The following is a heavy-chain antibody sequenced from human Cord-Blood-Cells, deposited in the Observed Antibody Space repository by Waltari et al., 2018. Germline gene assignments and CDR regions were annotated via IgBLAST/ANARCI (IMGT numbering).Heavy chain of an antibody. CDR1: GYTFTSYY. CDR2: IDPSGGST. D-gene: IGHD6-13*01. CDR3: ARAAADAFDI. J-gene: IGHJ3*02. V-gene: IGHV1-46*01. Sequence: QVQLVQSGAEVKKPGASVKVSCKASGYTFTSYYMPWVRQAPGQGLEWMGIIDPSGGSTRYAQKFQGRVTMTRDTSTSTVYMELSSLRSEDTAVYYCARAAADAFDIWGQGTMVTVSS.